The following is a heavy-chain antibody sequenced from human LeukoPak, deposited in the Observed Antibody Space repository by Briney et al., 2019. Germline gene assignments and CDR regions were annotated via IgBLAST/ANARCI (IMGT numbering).Heavy chain of an antibody. D-gene: IGHD4-17*01. CDR3: ARGSPIYGDYFDY. CDR1: GYSISSAYY. V-gene: IGHV4-38-2*01. CDR2: IHYGGST. J-gene: IGHJ4*02. Sequence: SETLSLTCPVSGYSISSAYYWGWIRPPPGKELEWIGSIHYGGSTSYNPSLKSRVTISGDTSKNQFSLKLSSVTAADTAVYYCARGSPIYGDYFDYWGQGTLVTVSS.